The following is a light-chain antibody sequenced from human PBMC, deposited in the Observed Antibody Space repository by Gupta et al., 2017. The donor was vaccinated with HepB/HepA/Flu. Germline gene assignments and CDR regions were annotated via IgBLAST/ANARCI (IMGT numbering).Light chain of an antibody. CDR1: SSNIGSNT. Sequence: QSVLTQPPSASGTPGHMVTISCSGSSSNIGSNTVNWYQQLPGTTTKRLMDCKNHRPSGVNDRFLCYKAGNYASPQTSALQSEDEADDSCGVSDARLIGLVFGGGTKLTVL. CDR3: GVSDARLIGLV. J-gene: IGLJ2*01. CDR2: CKN. V-gene: IGLV1-44*01.